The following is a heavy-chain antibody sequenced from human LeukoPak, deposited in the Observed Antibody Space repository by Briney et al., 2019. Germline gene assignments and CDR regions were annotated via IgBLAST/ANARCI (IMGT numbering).Heavy chain of an antibody. D-gene: IGHD3-22*01. CDR1: GYTFTSYG. CDR2: ITVYNGNT. V-gene: IGHV1-18*01. J-gene: IGHJ4*02. CDR3: ARDPRSTNYYDRSGYYGDYFDD. Sequence: ASVKVSCKASGYTFTSYGISWVRQAPGQGLEWMGSITVYNGNTKYAQKLQGRVTMTTDTSTSTAYVELRSLRSDDTAVYYCARDPRSTNYYDRSGYYGDYFDDWGQGTLVTVSS.